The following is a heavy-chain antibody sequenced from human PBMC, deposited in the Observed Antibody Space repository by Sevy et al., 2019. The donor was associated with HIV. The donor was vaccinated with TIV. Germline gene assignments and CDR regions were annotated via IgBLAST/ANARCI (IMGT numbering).Heavy chain of an antibody. V-gene: IGHV1-2*02. Sequence: ASVKVSCKASGYTFTGDYMHWVRQTPGQGLEWMGWINPKRGDTKSAQRFQGRVTMTRDTSISTAYMELSRLRSDDTAVYYCARAGTLYSGYTYDSIDFWGQGTLVTVSS. CDR2: INPKRGDT. CDR1: GYTFTGDY. J-gene: IGHJ4*02. D-gene: IGHD5-12*01. CDR3: ARAGTLYSGYTYDSIDF.